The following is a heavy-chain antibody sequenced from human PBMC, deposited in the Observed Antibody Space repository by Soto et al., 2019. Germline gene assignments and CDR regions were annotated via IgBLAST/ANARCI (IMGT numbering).Heavy chain of an antibody. D-gene: IGHD4-17*01. J-gene: IGHJ5*02. CDR3: ASLTDYGDYPPFDP. V-gene: IGHV4-34*01. CDR1: GGSFSGYY. Sequence: PSETLSLTCAVYGGSFSGYYWSWIRQPPGKGLEWIGEINHSGSTNYNPSLKSRVTISVDTSKNQFSLKLSSVTAADTAVYYCASLTDYGDYPPFDPWGQGTLVTVSS. CDR2: INHSGST.